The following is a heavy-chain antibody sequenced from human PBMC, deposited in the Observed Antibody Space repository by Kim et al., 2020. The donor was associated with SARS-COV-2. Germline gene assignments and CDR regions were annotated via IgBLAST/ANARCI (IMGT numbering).Heavy chain of an antibody. D-gene: IGHD2-2*01. CDR3: ARESSRRADY. V-gene: IGHV3-23*01. CDR2: ST. J-gene: IGHJ4*02. Sequence: STFYADSVKGRFTISRDNSKNTLFLQLSSLRAEDTALYYCARESSRRADYWGQGTLVTVSS.